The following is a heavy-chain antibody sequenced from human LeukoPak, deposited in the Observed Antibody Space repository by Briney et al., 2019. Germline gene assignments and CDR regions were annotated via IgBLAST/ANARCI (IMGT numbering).Heavy chain of an antibody. J-gene: IGHJ5*02. Sequence: SQNLSLTCTVSGGSISSGSYYWSWIRQPAGKGLEWIGRIYTSGSTNYNPSLKSRVTISVDTSKNQFSLKLSSVTAADTAVYYCARVYSSSTLDPWGQGTLVTVSS. CDR2: IYTSGST. V-gene: IGHV4-61*02. CDR3: ARVYSSSTLDP. D-gene: IGHD6-6*01. CDR1: GGSISSGSYY.